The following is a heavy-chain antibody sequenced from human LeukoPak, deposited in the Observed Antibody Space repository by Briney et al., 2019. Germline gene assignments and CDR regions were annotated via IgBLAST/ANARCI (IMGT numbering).Heavy chain of an antibody. CDR1: GFTFSSYG. D-gene: IGHD1-26*01. V-gene: IGHV3-30*18. CDR3: AKDLGNTPSGY. J-gene: IGHJ4*02. CDR2: ISYDGSNK. Sequence: GGSLRLSCAASGFTFSSYGMHWVRQAPGKGLEWVAVISYDGSNKYYVDSVKGRFTISRDNSKNTLYLQMNSLRAEDTAVYYCAKDLGNTPSGYWGQGTLVTVSS.